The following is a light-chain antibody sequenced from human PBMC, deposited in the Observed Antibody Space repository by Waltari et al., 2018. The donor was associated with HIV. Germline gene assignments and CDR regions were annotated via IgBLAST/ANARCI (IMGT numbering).Light chain of an antibody. J-gene: IGLJ2*01. CDR2: GNN. V-gene: IGLV1-40*01. Sequence: QSVLTQPPSVSGAPGQRVTISCPGSSSNIGAGYAVHWYQQVPGTAPKLLSYGNNNRPSGVPDRFSASKSGASPSLAITGLQAEDEADYYCQSYDSSLTGSVFGGGTKLTVL. CDR3: QSYDSSLTGSV. CDR1: SSNIGAGYA.